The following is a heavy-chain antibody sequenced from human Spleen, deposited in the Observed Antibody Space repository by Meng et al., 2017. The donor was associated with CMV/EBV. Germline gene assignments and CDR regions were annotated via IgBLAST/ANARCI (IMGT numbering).Heavy chain of an antibody. CDR3: ARAGSARRTSYFFDY. CDR2: IYYSGNT. J-gene: IGHJ4*02. V-gene: IGHV4-59*11. D-gene: IGHD1-1*01. Sequence: GSLRLSCTVSGGSITRHYWSWIRRPPGKGLEWIGYIYYSGNTNYNPSLESRVTISVDTSKSQFSLKLSSVTAADTAVYYCARAGSARRTSYFFDYWGQGTLVTVSS. CDR1: GGSITRHY.